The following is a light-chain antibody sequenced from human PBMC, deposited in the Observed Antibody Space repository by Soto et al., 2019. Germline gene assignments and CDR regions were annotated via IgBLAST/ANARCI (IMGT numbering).Light chain of an antibody. CDR2: GAS. J-gene: IGKJ3*01. Sequence: DIQMTQSSSSLSASVGDRVTITCRASQSIGNYLNWYQQKPGKAPGLLIYGASTLQSGVPSRFSGSGSGTDFTLTISNLEPEDFATYFCQQSYSTPLTFGPGTKVDIK. CDR1: QSIGNY. CDR3: QQSYSTPLT. V-gene: IGKV1-39*01.